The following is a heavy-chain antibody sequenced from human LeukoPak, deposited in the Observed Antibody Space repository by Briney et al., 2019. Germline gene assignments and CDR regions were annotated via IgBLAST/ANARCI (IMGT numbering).Heavy chain of an antibody. J-gene: IGHJ5*02. CDR1: GYSFTYYW. CDR3: ARGRSRVVPASNWFDP. V-gene: IGHV5-51*01. D-gene: IGHD2-2*01. CDR2: IYPGDSDT. Sequence: GESLKISCKGSGYSFTYYWIGWVRQMPGKGLEWMGIIYPGDSDTRYSPSFQGQVTISADKSISTAYLQWSSLRSEDTAVYYCARGRSRVVPASNWFDPWGQGTLVTVSS.